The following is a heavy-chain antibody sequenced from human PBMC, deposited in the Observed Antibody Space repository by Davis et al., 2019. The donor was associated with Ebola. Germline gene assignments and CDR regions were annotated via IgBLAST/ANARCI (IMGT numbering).Heavy chain of an antibody. D-gene: IGHD5-18*01. Sequence: GESLKISCAASGFTFSNYGMHWVRQAPGTGLEWVGLISYDEGNKYYADSVKGRFTISRDNSKNTLYLQMNSLRAEDTAVYYCAKAVDTALGPDHWGQGTLVTVSS. J-gene: IGHJ4*02. V-gene: IGHV3-30*18. CDR3: AKAVDTALGPDH. CDR1: GFTFSNYG. CDR2: ISYDEGNK.